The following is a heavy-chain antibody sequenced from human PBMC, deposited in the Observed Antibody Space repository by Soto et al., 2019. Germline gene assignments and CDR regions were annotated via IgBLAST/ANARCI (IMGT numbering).Heavy chain of an antibody. CDR1: GFTFSSYA. J-gene: IGHJ4*02. CDR2: ISGSGGST. Sequence: PGWSLRLSCAASGFTFSSYAMSLVRQAPGKGLEWVSAISGSGGSTYYADSVKGRFTISRDNSKKTLYLQMNSLRAEDTAVYYCAKCYGSGSYYLLLYWGKGTLVTVS. CDR3: AKCYGSGSYYLLLY. V-gene: IGHV3-23*01. D-gene: IGHD3-10*01.